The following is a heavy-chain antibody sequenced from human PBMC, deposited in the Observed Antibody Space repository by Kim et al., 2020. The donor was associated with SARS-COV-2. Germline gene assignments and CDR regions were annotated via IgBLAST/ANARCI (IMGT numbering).Heavy chain of an antibody. CDR3: ARDIKMTTPPEPPQSPGGPYGMDV. D-gene: IGHD4-4*01. CDR2: ISSSSSYI. CDR1: GFTFSSYS. V-gene: IGHV3-21*01. J-gene: IGHJ6*02. Sequence: GGSLRLSCAASGFTFSSYSMNWVRQAPGKGLEWVSSISSSSSYIYYADSVKGRFTISRDNAKNSLYLQMNSLRAEDTAVYYCARDIKMTTPPEPPQSPGGPYGMDVWGQGTTVTVSS.